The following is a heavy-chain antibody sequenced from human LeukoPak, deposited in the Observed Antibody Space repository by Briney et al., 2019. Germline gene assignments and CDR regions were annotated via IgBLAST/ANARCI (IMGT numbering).Heavy chain of an antibody. J-gene: IGHJ4*02. Sequence: PSETLSLTCTVSGGSISNYHWSWLPQPAGQGREWSSQIHRSGRTNYKPPLESRVTMSKDTPGNELSLTIRSVTAADTAVYCCARRDISSGWSFDYWGQGILVTVSS. CDR1: GGSISNYH. D-gene: IGHD6-19*01. V-gene: IGHV4-4*07. CDR2: IHRSGRT. CDR3: ARRDISSGWSFDY.